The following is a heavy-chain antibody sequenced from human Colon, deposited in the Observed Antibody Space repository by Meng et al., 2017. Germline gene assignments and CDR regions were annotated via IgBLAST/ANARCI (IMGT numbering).Heavy chain of an antibody. J-gene: IGHJ4*02. CDR1: GASVSVNSY. Sequence: QLQLQEPGPGPGQPSATLSFACSSPGASVSVNSYWSWVRQPPGRGLEWIGQIDHRGSAYYRPSLHSRVTMSLDKSRNQFSLRLTSVTAADTAVYYCARHGGYYQDFWGQGTLVTVSS. V-gene: IGHV4-4*02. CDR2: IDHRGSA. CDR3: ARHGGYYQDF. D-gene: IGHD4-23*01.